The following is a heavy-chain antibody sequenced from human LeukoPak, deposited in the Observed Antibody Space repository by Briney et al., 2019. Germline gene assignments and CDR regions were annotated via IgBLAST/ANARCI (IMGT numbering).Heavy chain of an antibody. J-gene: IGHJ4*02. D-gene: IGHD3-3*01. CDR1: GFTFSSYS. CDR3: ARDSLGVVNN. CDR2: ISSSSSYI. Sequence: GGSLRLSCAASGFTFSSYSMNWVRQAPGKGLEWVSSISSSSSYIYYADSVKGRFTISRDNAKNSLYLQMNSLRAEDTAVYYCARDSLGVVNNWGQGTLSPSPQ. V-gene: IGHV3-21*01.